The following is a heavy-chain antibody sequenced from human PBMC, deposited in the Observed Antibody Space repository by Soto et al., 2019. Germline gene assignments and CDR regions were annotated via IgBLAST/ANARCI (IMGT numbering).Heavy chain of an antibody. D-gene: IGHD3-10*01. Sequence: SQTLSLTCAVSGDSVSSNNIAWNWLRQSPWRGLEWLGRTYYRSKRYNEYAVSVRSRITINLDTSKNQFSLKLTSVTAADTAVYYCAADYGSDGTGSYRFDYWGQVALVTVSS. CDR2: TYYRSKRYN. V-gene: IGHV6-1*01. CDR1: GDSVSSNNIA. J-gene: IGHJ4*02. CDR3: AADYGSDGTGSYRFDY.